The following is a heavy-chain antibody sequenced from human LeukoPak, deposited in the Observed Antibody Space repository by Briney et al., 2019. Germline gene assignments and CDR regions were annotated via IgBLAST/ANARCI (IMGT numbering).Heavy chain of an antibody. CDR3: AKDRADSGSYSYFDY. D-gene: IGHD1-26*01. CDR2: ISGSGGST. Sequence: GGSLRLSCAASGFTFSRYAMSWVCQAPGKGLEWVSAISGSGGSTYYADSVKGRFTISRDNSKNSLYLQMNSLRAEDTALYYCAKDRADSGSYSYFDYWGQGTLVTVSS. V-gene: IGHV3-23*01. J-gene: IGHJ4*02. CDR1: GFTFSRYA.